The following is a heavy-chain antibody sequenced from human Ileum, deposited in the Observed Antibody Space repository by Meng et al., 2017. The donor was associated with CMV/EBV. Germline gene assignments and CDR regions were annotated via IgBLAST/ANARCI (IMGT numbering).Heavy chain of an antibody. CDR2: ISAYNGDT. J-gene: IGHJ6*02. Sequence: ASVKVSCKASGYRFISYGITWVRQAPGQGLEWMGWISAYNGDTNYAQKLQDRVSMTTDTSTGTAYMDLRSLRSDDTAVYYCARDTGIAARRGYGLDVWGQGTTVTGSS. V-gene: IGHV1-18*01. CDR3: ARDTGIAARRGYGLDV. D-gene: IGHD6-6*01. CDR1: GYRFISYG.